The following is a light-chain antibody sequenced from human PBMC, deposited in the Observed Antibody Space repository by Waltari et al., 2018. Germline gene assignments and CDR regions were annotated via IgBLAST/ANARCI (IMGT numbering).Light chain of an antibody. CDR1: SSDVGGYNY. CDR2: AVD. J-gene: IGLJ3*02. CDR3: CSYAASVHWL. V-gene: IGLV2-11*01. Sequence: QSALTQPRSVSGSPGQSVTISCTGTSSDVGGYNYFSWYQQHPGRAPKLLIYAVDKRPSGVPDRFFGSKSGNTASLTISGLQADDESDFYCCSYAASVHWLFGGGTKVTVL.